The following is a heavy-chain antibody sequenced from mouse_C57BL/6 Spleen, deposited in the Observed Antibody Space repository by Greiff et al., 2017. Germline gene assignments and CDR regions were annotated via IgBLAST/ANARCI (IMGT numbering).Heavy chain of an antibody. Sequence: EVKVVESGGGLVKPGGSLKLSCAASGFTFSDYGMHWVRQAPEKGLEWVAYISSGSSTIYYADTVKGRFTISRDNAKNTLFLQMTSLRSEDTAMYYCARAGSSPLYAMDYWGQGTSVTVSS. CDR1: GFTFSDYG. V-gene: IGHV5-17*01. CDR3: ARAGSSPLYAMDY. CDR2: ISSGSSTI. D-gene: IGHD1-1*01. J-gene: IGHJ4*01.